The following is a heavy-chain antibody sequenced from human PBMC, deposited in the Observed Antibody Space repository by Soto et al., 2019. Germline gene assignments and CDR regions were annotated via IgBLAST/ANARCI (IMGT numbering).Heavy chain of an antibody. D-gene: IGHD1-26*01. CDR2: ISGSGGST. Sequence: GGSLRLSCAASGFTFSSYAMSWVRQAPGKGLEWVSAISGSGGSTYYADSVKGRFTISRDNSKNTLYLQMNSLRAEDTAVYDCVKEMNGISDAFDNWGQGTLVTVSS. CDR3: VKEMNGISDAFDN. V-gene: IGHV3-23*01. CDR1: GFTFSSYA. J-gene: IGHJ3*02.